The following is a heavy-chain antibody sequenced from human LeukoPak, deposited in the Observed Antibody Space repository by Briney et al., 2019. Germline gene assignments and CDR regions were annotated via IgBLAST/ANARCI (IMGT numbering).Heavy chain of an antibody. CDR1: GYTFTSYA. D-gene: IGHD2-8*01. CDR3: ARDAPELIVLMVYATGPGDY. J-gene: IGHJ4*02. CDR2: INAGNGNT. V-gene: IGHV1-3*03. Sequence: GASVKVSCKASGYTFTSYAMHWVRQAPGQRLEWMGWINAGNGNTKYSQEFQGRVTITRDTSASTAYMELSSLRSEDMAVYYCARDAPELIVLMVYATGPGDYWGQGTLVTVSS.